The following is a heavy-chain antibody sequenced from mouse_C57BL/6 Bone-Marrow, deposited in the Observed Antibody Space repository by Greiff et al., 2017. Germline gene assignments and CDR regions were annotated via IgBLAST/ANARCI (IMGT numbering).Heavy chain of an antibody. CDR2: IYPGDGDT. CDR3: ARDRGRFAY. Sequence: VQLQQSGPELVKPGASVKISCKASGYAFSSSWMNWVKQRPGKGLEWIGRIYPGDGDTNYNGKFKGKATLTADKSSSTAYMQLSSLTSEDSAVYFCARDRGRFAYWGQGTLVTVSA. V-gene: IGHV1-82*01. CDR1: GYAFSSSW. D-gene: IGHD3-1*01. J-gene: IGHJ3*01.